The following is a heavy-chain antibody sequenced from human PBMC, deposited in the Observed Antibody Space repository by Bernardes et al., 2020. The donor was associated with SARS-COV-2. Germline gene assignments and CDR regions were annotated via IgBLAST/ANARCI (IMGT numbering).Heavy chain of an antibody. J-gene: IGHJ6*02. V-gene: IGHV1-18*01. CDR1: GYTFTSYG. CDR3: ARFLEWLPPHYYGMDV. Sequence: ASMKVSCKASGYTFTSYGISWVRQAPGQGLEWMGWISVYNGNTNYAQKLQGRVTMTTDTSTSTAYMELRSLRSDDTAVYYCARFLEWLPPHYYGMDVWGQGTTVTVSS. CDR2: ISVYNGNT. D-gene: IGHD3-3*01.